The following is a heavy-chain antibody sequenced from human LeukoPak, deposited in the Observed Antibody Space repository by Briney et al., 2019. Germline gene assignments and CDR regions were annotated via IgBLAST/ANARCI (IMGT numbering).Heavy chain of an antibody. CDR1: GFTFDDYA. CDR3: AKGADSSGYPAYFDY. D-gene: IGHD3-22*01. V-gene: IGHV3-9*01. J-gene: IGHJ4*02. Sequence: SLRLSCAASGFTFDDYAMHWVRQAPGKGLECVSGISWNSGSIGYADSVKGQITISRHYAKNTPYLQMDSLRAEYTAVYYCAKGADSSGYPAYFDYWGQGTMVSVSS. CDR2: ISWNSGSI.